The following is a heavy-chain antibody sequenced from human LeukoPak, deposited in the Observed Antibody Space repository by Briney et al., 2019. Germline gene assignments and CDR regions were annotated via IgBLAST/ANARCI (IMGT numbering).Heavy chain of an antibody. CDR2: ISSDGSIK. J-gene: IGHJ4*02. D-gene: IGHD3-3*01. V-gene: IGHV3-30*18. CDR3: VKEYHSRGFGAYFDY. CDR1: KFTFSHYG. Sequence: GGSLRLSCTASKFTFSHYGMQWVRQAPGKGLEWVVVISSDGSIKVYADSVKGRFTLSRDNSINTVDLQMNSLRAEDTAVYYCVKEYHSRGFGAYFDYWGQGTLVTVSS.